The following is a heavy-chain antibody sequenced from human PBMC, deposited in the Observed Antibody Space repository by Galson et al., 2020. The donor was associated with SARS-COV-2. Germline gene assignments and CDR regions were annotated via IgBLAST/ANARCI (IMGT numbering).Heavy chain of an antibody. CDR1: GFTFSSNW. Sequence: QLGESLKISCTASGFTFSSNWMNWVRQAPGKGLEWVAYMKGDGTQTNYADSVRGRFTISADSSKTSLFLQMNTLRAEDTAVYYCARAGDVWGQGTTVTVSS. CDR2: MKGDGTQT. J-gene: IGHJ6*02. V-gene: IGHV3-7*04. CDR3: ARAGDV.